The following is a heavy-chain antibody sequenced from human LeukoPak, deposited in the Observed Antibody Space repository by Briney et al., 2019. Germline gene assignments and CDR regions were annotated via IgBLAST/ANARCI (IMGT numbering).Heavy chain of an antibody. CDR1: GFTFSSYW. D-gene: IGHD3-3*01. J-gene: IGHJ4*02. CDR2: IKSDGSNT. CDR3: ARGGYYGSGRYYFDS. V-gene: IGHV3-74*01. Sequence: GGSLRLSCAAPGFTFSSYWMHWVRQAPGKGLVWVSRIKSDGSNTNYADSVKGRFTISRDNAKNTLHLQMNSLRAEDTAVYYCARGGYYGSGRYYFDSWGQGTLVTVSS.